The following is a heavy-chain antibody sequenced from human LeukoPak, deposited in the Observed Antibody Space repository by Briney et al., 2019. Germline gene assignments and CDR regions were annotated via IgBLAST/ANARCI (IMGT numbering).Heavy chain of an antibody. V-gene: IGHV4-34*01. CDR1: GGSFSGYY. CDR2: INHSGST. J-gene: IGHJ4*02. D-gene: IGHD4-11*01. CDR3: ARHAYSGGTKFDY. Sequence: SETLSLTCAVYGGSFSGYYWSWIRQPPGKGLEWIGEINHSGSTNYNPSLKSRVTISVDTSKNQFSLKLSSVTAADTAVYYCARHAYSGGTKFDYWGQGTLVTVSS.